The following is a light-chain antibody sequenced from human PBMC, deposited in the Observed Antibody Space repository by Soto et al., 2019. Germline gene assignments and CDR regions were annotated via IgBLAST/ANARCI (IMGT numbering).Light chain of an antibody. CDR2: QAS. J-gene: IGKJ1*01. CDR1: ESVSSW. Sequence: DIQMTQSPSTLSASVGARVTITFRASESVSSWLAWYQQKPGRTPKLLLYQASTLVTGVPSRFSGSGSGTEFTLTISSLQPDDFASYYGQQYNAYSQAFGQGTNVEIK. V-gene: IGKV1-5*03. CDR3: QQYNAYSQA.